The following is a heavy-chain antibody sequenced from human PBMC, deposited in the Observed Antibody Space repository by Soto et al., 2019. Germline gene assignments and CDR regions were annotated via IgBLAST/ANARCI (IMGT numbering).Heavy chain of an antibody. Sequence: QVQLQESGPGLVKPSQTLSLACSVSGSVVTSGENYWSWVRQPPGKGLEWLGYIYDSGVTSYTPALKSRVTLSLYTPDNQVSLKLRSVTAADTAVYFCVRDLANGYTGNVWGHGTLVTVSS. J-gene: IGHJ3*01. CDR2: IYDSGVT. D-gene: IGHD2-8*01. V-gene: IGHV4-30-4*08. CDR1: GSVVTSGENY. CDR3: VRDLANGYTGNV.